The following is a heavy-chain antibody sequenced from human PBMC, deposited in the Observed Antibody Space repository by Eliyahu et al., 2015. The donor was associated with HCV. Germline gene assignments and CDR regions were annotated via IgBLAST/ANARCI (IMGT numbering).Heavy chain of an antibody. J-gene: IGHJ5*02. Sequence: QVQLQESGPRLVKPSETLSLSCTXSGXSIXTYYWXWXRQPPGKGLEWIGDIHYSGSTNYNPXLKSRVTISVDTSKNQFSLNLTSVTAADTAVYYCASGGGGIAVAGTGGWFDPWGQGTLVTVSS. CDR3: ASGGGGIAVAGTGGWFDP. CDR1: GXSIXTYY. CDR2: IHYSGST. D-gene: IGHD6-19*01. V-gene: IGHV4-59*01.